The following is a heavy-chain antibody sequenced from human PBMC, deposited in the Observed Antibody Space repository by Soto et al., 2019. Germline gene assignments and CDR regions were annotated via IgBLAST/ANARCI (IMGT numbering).Heavy chain of an antibody. CDR3: AKDGRGYSYGYVDY. D-gene: IGHD5-18*01. Sequence: GGSLRLSCAASGFTFSSYGMHWVRQAPGKGLEWVAVISYDGSNKYYADSVKGRFTISRDNSKNTLYLQMNSLRAEDTAVYYCAKDGRGYSYGYVDYWGQGTLVTSPQ. CDR2: ISYDGSNK. V-gene: IGHV3-30*18. CDR1: GFTFSSYG. J-gene: IGHJ4*02.